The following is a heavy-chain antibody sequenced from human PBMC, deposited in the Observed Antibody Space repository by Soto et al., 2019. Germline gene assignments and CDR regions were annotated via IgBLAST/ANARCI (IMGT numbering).Heavy chain of an antibody. D-gene: IGHD6-13*01. CDR3: AKGSAAARPYYFDY. Sequence: GGSLRLSCAASGFTFSRYAMSWVRQAPGKGLEWVSAITGGGSSAYYADSVKGRFTISRDNSKNTLSLQMNGLRAEDTAVYYCAKGSAAARPYYFDYWGQGALVTVSS. CDR2: ITGGGSSA. J-gene: IGHJ4*02. V-gene: IGHV3-23*01. CDR1: GFTFSRYA.